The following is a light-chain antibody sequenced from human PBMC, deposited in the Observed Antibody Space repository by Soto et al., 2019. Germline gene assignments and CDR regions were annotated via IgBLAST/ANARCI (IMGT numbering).Light chain of an antibody. CDR1: QSVSSN. CDR3: QQYNNWPLYT. V-gene: IGKV3-15*01. CDR2: GAS. Sequence: EIVMTQSPATLSVSPGERATLSCRASQSVSSNLAWYQQKPGQAPRLLIDGASTRATGIPARFSGSGSGTEFTLTISSLQSEDFAVYSCQQYNNWPLYTFGQGTKLEIK. J-gene: IGKJ2*01.